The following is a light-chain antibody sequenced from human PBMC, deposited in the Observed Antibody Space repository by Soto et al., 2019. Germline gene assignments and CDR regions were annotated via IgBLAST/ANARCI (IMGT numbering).Light chain of an antibody. CDR2: GAS. V-gene: IGKV3-20*01. J-gene: IGKJ5*01. CDR1: QSVSSSY. Sequence: EIVLTQSPGTLSLSPGASATLSCRASQSVSSSYLAWYQQKPGQAPRLLISGASSRATGIPARFSGSGSGTDFTLTISRLESDDFALYYCQQYAEGTPITFGQGTRLDIK. CDR3: QQYAEGTPIT.